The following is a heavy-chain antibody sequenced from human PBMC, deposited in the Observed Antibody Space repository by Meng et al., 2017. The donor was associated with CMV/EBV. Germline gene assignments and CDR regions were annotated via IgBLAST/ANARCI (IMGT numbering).Heavy chain of an antibody. CDR1: GGSFSGYY. J-gene: IGHJ3*02. Sequence: SETLSLTCAVYGGSFSGYYWSWIRQPPGKGLDWIGEINHSGSTNYNPSLKSRVTISVDTSKNQFSLKLSSVTAADTAVYYCAREYCSSTSCYSDAFDIWGQGTMVTVSS. D-gene: IGHD2-2*01. CDR3: AREYCSSTSCYSDAFDI. V-gene: IGHV4-34*01. CDR2: INHSGST.